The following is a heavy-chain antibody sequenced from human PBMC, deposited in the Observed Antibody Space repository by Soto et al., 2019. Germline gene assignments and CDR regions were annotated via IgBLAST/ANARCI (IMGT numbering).Heavy chain of an antibody. CDR3: ARGKVSKWRVREPGASFWAFDI. Sequence: ASVKVSCKASGYTFTSYDINWVRQATGQGLEWMGWMNPNSGNTGYAQKFQGRVTMTRNTSISTAYMELSSLRSEDTAVYYCARGKVSKWRVREPGASFWAFDIWGQGTMVTVSS. CDR2: MNPNSGNT. D-gene: IGHD3-10*01. V-gene: IGHV1-8*01. J-gene: IGHJ3*02. CDR1: GYTFTSYD.